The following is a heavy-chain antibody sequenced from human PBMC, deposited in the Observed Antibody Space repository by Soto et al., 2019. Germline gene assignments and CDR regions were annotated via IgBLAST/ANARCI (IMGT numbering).Heavy chain of an antibody. CDR3: AKGGRQWLVTSDSNY. CDR2: VSHDGRNT. J-gene: IGHJ4*02. D-gene: IGHD6-19*01. V-gene: IGHV3-30*18. CDR1: GFTFSHYA. Sequence: GGSLRLSCAASGFTFSHYAMLLVRQPPGKGLEWVAVVSHDGRNTHYADSVEGRFTISRDSSKHTVSLEMTSLRAGDTAVYYCAKGGRQWLVTSDSNYWGQGA.